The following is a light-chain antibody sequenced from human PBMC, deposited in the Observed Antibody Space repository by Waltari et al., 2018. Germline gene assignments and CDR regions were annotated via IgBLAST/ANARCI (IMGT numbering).Light chain of an antibody. CDR2: EVS. V-gene: IGLV2-14*01. CDR1: SSDVGGYNY. J-gene: IGLJ1*01. CDR3: SSYTSSSRYV. Sequence: QSALTQPASVSGSPGQSITISCTGTSSDVGGYNYVSWYQQHPGKAPKLMIYEVSNRPSGVSIRFSGSKSGNTAALTIAGLQAEDEADYYCSSYTSSSRYVFGTGTKVTVL.